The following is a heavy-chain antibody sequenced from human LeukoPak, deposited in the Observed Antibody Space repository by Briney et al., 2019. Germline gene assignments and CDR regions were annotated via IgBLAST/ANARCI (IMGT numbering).Heavy chain of an antibody. Sequence: PGGSLRLSCAASGFTFSYYSMNWVRQAPGKGREGVSAISAGPNIIYYADSVKGRFAISRGTAKNSLYLQMNSMRAEDTAVYYCVREGGYCYGATCRYFDYWGQGILVTVSS. CDR2: ISAGPNII. D-gene: IGHD2-15*01. CDR3: VREGGYCYGATCRYFDY. CDR1: GFTFSYYS. J-gene: IGHJ4*02. V-gene: IGHV3-21*01.